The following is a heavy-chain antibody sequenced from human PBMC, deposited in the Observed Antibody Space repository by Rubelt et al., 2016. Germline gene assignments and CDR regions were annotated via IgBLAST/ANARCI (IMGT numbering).Heavy chain of an antibody. J-gene: IGHJ5*02. CDR3: ASSVAVAGTDWFDP. CDR1: GFTFSSYS. CDR2: ISSSSGTI. V-gene: IGHV3-48*04. Sequence: EVQLVESGGGLVQPGGSLRLSCAASGFTFSSYSMNWVRQAPGKGLEWVSYISSSSGTIYYADSVKGRFTISRDNAKNSLYLQMNSLRAEDTAVYYCASSVAVAGTDWFDPWGQGTLVTVSS. D-gene: IGHD6-19*01.